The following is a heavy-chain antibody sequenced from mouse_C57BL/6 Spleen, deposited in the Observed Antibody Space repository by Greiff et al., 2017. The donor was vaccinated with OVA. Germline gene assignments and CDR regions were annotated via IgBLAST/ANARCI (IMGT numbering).Heavy chain of an antibody. CDR2: IRSKSNNYAT. Sequence: EVHLVESGGGLVQPKGSLKLSCAASGFSFNTYAMNWVRQAPGKGLEWVARIRSKSNNYATYYADSVKDRFTISRDDSESMLYLQMNNLKTEDTAMYYCVRGGTTVHYWYFDVWGTGPTVTVSS. CDR3: VRGGTTVHYWYFDV. D-gene: IGHD1-1*01. V-gene: IGHV10-1*01. J-gene: IGHJ1*03. CDR1: GFSFNTYA.